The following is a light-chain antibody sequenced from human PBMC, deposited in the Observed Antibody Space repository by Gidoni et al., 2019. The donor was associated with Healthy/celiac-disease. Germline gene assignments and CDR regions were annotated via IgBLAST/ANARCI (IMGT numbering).Light chain of an antibody. J-gene: IGLJ1*01. V-gene: IGLV2-14*03. CDR2: DVS. CDR1: SSDVGGYNY. Sequence: QYALTQPASVSGSPGQSLTISCTGTSSDVGGYNYVSWYQQHPGKAPKLMIYDVSNRPSGVSNRFSGSKSGNTASLTISGLQAEDEADYYCSSYTSSSTLYVFGTGTKVTVL. CDR3: SSYTSSSTLYV.